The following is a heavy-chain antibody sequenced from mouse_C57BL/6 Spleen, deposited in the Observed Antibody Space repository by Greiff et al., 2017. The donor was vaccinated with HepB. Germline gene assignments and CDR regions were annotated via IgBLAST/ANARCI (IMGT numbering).Heavy chain of an antibody. CDR1: GYAFTNYL. CDR3: ASDGYCPFAY. V-gene: IGHV1-54*01. J-gene: IGHJ3*01. CDR2: INPGSGGT. Sequence: VQLQQSGAELVRPGTSVKVSCKASGYAFTNYLIEWVKQRPGQGLEWIGVINPGSGGTNYNEKVKGKATLTADKSSSTAYMQLSSLTSEDSAVYFCASDGYCPFAYWGHGTLVTVSA. D-gene: IGHD2-3*01.